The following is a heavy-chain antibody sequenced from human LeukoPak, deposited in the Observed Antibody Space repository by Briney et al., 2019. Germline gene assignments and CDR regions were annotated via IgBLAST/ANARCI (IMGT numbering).Heavy chain of an antibody. V-gene: IGHV4-34*01. CDR1: GGSFSGYY. CDR3: ARVRGSYYGVCAFDI. Sequence: SETLSLTCAAYGGSFSGYYWSWIRQPPGKGLEWIGEINHSGSTNYNPSLKSRVTISADTSKNQFSLKLSSVTAADTAVYYCARVRGSYYGVCAFDIWGQGTMVTVSS. CDR2: INHSGST. J-gene: IGHJ3*02. D-gene: IGHD1-26*01.